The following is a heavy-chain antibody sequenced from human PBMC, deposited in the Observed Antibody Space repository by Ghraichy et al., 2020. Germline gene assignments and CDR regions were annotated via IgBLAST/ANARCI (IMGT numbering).Heavy chain of an antibody. D-gene: IGHD6-19*01. CDR2: ISSSSSTI. J-gene: IGHJ4*02. V-gene: IGHV3-48*01. CDR3: ARDLGYSSGWSLDY. CDR1: GFTFSSYS. Sequence: ETLSLTCAASGFTFSSYSMNWVRQAPGKGLEWVSYISSSSSTIYYADSVKGRFTISRDNAKNSLYLQMNSLRAEDTAVYYCARDLGYSSGWSLDYWGQGTLVTVSS.